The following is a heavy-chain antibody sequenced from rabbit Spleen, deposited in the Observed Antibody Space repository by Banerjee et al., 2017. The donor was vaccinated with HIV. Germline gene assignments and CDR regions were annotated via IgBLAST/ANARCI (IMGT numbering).Heavy chain of an antibody. D-gene: IGHD1-1*01. J-gene: IGHJ6*01. V-gene: IGHV1S40*01. CDR1: GVSFSSSSY. CDR2: IDTGSSGFT. CDR3: ARDTSSSFSSYGMDL. Sequence: QSLEESGGALVKPGASLTLPCTASGVSFSSSSYMCWVRQAPGKGLEWIACIDTGSSGFTYFATWAKGRFTCSKTSSTTVTLQMTRLTAADTATYFCARDTSSSFSSYGMDLWGPGTLVTVS.